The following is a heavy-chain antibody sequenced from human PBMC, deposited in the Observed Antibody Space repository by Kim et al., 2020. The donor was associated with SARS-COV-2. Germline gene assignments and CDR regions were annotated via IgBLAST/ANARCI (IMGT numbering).Heavy chain of an antibody. CDR2: IWYDGSNK. J-gene: IGHJ6*02. V-gene: IGHV3-33*01. CDR3: ARDGQQQAPYTMDV. CDR1: GFTFRSHA. Sequence: GGSLRFSCAASGFTFRSHAMHWVRQAPGKGLEWVAQIWYDGSNKYYGDSVKGRFTISRDNSKNTVYLQMNSLRVEDTALYYCARDGQQQAPYTMDVWGQGTTVTVSS. D-gene: IGHD6-13*01.